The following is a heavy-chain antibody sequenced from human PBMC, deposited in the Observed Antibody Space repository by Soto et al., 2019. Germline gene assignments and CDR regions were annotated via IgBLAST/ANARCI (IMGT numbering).Heavy chain of an antibody. D-gene: IGHD3-22*01. CDR3: ARGLRNYYDRSGLHY. J-gene: IGHJ4*02. V-gene: IGHV3-48*03. CDR1: EFTFSNYE. CDR2: ISYTGSTI. Sequence: EVQLVESGGGLVQPGGSLRLSCVGSEFTFSNYEMNWVRQAPGKGPEWVSYISYTGSTIYYADSVRGRFTISRDNSKNSLYLQMNSLRAEDTAVYYCARGLRNYYDRSGLHYWGQGTLVTVSS.